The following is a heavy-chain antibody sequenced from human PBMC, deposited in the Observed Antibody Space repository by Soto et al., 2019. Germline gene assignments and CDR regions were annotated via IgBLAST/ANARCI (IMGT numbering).Heavy chain of an antibody. CDR3: ARVIEYAQVVTADHDAFDI. CDR1: GFTFSDYY. Sequence: GGSLRLSCAASGFTFSDYYMSWIRQAPGKGLEWVSYISSSSSYTNYADSVKGRFTISRDNAKNSLYLQMNSLRAEDTAVYYCARVIEYAQVVTADHDAFDIWGQGTMVTVSS. CDR2: ISSSSSYT. D-gene: IGHD2-21*02. V-gene: IGHV3-11*06. J-gene: IGHJ3*02.